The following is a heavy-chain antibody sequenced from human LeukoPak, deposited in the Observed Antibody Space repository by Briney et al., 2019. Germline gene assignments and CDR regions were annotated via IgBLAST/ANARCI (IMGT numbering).Heavy chain of an antibody. J-gene: IGHJ4*02. V-gene: IGHV3-15*01. CDR1: GFIFSSDN. CDR2: IKSKTDGGTT. CDR3: TTYLMITFGGDKNRFDF. D-gene: IGHD3-16*01. Sequence: GGSLRLSCSASGFIFSSDNMHWVRQAPGKGLEWVGRIKSKTDGGTTDYAAPVKGRFTISRDDSKNTLYLQMNSLKPEDTAVYYCTTYLMITFGGDKNRFDFWGQGTLVTVSS.